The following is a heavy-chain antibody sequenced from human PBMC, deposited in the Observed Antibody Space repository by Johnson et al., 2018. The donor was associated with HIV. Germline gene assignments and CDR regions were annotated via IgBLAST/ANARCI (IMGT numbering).Heavy chain of an antibody. CDR3: AKDHIVGATLGRDAFDI. CDR1: GFTFDDYA. Sequence: VQLVESGGGLVQPGRSLRLSCAASGFTFDDYAMHCVRQAPGKGLEWVSGISGSGGSTYYADSVKGRFTISRDNSKNTLYRQMNSLRAEGTAVYYCAKDHIVGATLGRDAFDIWGQGTMVTVSS. J-gene: IGHJ3*02. D-gene: IGHD1-26*01. CDR2: ISGSGGST. V-gene: IGHV3-23*04.